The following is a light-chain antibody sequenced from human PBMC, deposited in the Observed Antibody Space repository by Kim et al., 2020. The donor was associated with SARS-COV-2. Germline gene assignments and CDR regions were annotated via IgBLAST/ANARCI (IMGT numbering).Light chain of an antibody. V-gene: IGLV2-11*01. CDR1: ISDVGGYNY. Sequence: PGKSVTIRFPETISDVGGYNYISWYQQHPGKAPTLMRSDVNKRPSGVPVRFSGSKSGNTASLAISGLQAEDEADYHCGSYAGRKIVFGSGAKVTV. J-gene: IGLJ1*01. CDR3: GSYAGRKIV. CDR2: DVN.